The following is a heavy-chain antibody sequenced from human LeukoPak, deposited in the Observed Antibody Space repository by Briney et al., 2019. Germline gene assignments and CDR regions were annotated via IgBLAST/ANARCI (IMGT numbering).Heavy chain of an antibody. V-gene: IGHV4-38-2*02. CDR2: IYHSGIT. J-gene: IGHJ4*02. CDR1: GGSISSYY. D-gene: IGHD1-26*01. Sequence: SETLSLTCTVSGGSISSYYWGWIRQPPGKGLEWIGSIYHSGITYYKSSLKSRVTMSVDTSKNQFSLKLSSVTAADTAVYYCARESGTYYVYDYWGQGTLVTVSP. CDR3: ARESGTYYVYDY.